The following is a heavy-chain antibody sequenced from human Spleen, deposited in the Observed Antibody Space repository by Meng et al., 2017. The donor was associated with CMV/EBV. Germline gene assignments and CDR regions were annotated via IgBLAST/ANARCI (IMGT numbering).Heavy chain of an antibody. D-gene: IGHD3-3*01. CDR2: IYYSGST. Sequence: QRLLQGPGPGLVKPSETLTLTGTASGGSISSSSSYWGWIRQPPGKGLGWIGSIYYSGSTYYNPSLKSRVTISVDTSKNQFSLKLSSVTAADTAVYYCAGLRTPQNWGQGTLVTVSS. CDR1: GGSISSSSSY. CDR3: AGLRTPQN. J-gene: IGHJ4*02. V-gene: IGHV4-39*07.